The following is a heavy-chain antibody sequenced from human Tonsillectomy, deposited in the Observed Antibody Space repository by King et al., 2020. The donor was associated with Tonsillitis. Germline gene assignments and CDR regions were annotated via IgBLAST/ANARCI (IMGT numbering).Heavy chain of an antibody. J-gene: IGHJ4*02. Sequence: QLVQSGGGLVQPGGSLRLSCAASGFTFSSYAMSWVRQAPGKGLEWVSVIYSDGSSTYYADSVKGRFTISRDNSKNTLYLQMNSLRAEDTAVYYCAKTLTVTGDYWGQGTLVTVSS. D-gene: IGHD4-17*01. CDR3: AKTLTVTGDY. CDR2: IYSDGSST. V-gene: IGHV3-23*03. CDR1: GFTFSSYA.